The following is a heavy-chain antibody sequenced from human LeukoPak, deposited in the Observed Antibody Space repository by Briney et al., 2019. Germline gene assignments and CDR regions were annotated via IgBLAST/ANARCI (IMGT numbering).Heavy chain of an antibody. Sequence: GGALRLSCAASGFTFSSYAMSWVRRAPGKGLEWVSAISGSGGSTYYADSVKGWFTISRDNSKNTLYLQMNSLRAEDTAVYYCAKQYSSSWFYYFDYWGQGTLVTVSS. V-gene: IGHV3-23*01. J-gene: IGHJ4*02. CDR2: ISGSGGST. D-gene: IGHD6-13*01. CDR1: GFTFSSYA. CDR3: AKQYSSSWFYYFDY.